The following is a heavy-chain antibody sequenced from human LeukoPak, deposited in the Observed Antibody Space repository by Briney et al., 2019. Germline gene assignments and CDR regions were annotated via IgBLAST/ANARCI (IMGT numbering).Heavy chain of an antibody. CDR3: ARDRRDSYGWYYFDY. CDR1: GFTFSSYA. J-gene: IGHJ4*02. V-gene: IGHV3-30-3*01. D-gene: IGHD5-18*01. CDR2: ISYDGSNK. Sequence: GGSLRLSCAASGFTFSSYAMHWVRQAPGNGLEWVAVISYDGSNKYYADSVKGRFTISRDNSKNTLYLQMNSLRAEDTAVYYCARDRRDSYGWYYFDYWGQGTLVTVSS.